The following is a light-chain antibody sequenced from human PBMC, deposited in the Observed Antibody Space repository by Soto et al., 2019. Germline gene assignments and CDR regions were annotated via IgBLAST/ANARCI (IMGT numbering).Light chain of an antibody. V-gene: IGKV1-39*01. J-gene: IGKJ2*03. CDR2: TAS. CDR1: QSIRTY. Sequence: DIQVTQSPSSLSASVGDRVTITCRASQSIRTYLNWYQQRPGKPPKLLMHTASTLQTGVPSRFSGGGSGTDFTLTIGSLQPEDFATYYCQQTYSTLDSFGQGTKLEIK. CDR3: QQTYSTLDS.